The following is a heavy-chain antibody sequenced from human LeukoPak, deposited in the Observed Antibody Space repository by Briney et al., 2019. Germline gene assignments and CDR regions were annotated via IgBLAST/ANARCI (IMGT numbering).Heavy chain of an antibody. CDR2: ISYDGSNK. V-gene: IGHV3-30-3*01. CDR1: GFTFSSYA. J-gene: IGHJ4*02. CDR3: ARVGWDYYDSSGPFVY. Sequence: GRSLRLSCAASGFTFSSYAMHWVRQAPGKGLEWVAVISYDGSNKYYADSVKGRFTISRDNSKNTLYLQMNSLRAEDTAVYYCARVGWDYYDSSGPFVYWGQGTLVTVSS. D-gene: IGHD3-22*01.